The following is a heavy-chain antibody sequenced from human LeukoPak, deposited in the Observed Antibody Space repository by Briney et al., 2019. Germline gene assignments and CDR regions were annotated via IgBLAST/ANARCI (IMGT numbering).Heavy chain of an antibody. D-gene: IGHD2-15*01. V-gene: IGHV4-38-2*01. Sequence: SETLSVTRAVSGYSLSSGYYWGWIPQPPGKGREGIGSIYHSGSTYYNPSLKSRVTKSVDTSKNQFSLKLSSVTAADTAVYYCASPRGSCSGGSCYYYYFDYWGQGTLVTVSS. CDR2: IYHSGST. CDR3: ASPRGSCSGGSCYYYYFDY. CDR1: GYSLSSGYY. J-gene: IGHJ4*02.